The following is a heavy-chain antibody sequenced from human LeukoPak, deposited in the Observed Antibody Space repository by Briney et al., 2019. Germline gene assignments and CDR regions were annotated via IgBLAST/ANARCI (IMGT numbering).Heavy chain of an antibody. CDR2: IYYSGST. Sequence: SETLSLTCTASGGSISSYYWSWIRQPPGKGLEWIGYIYYSGSTNYNPSLKSRVTISVDTSKNQFSLKLSSVTAADTAVYYCARASGYYYAFDIWGQGTMVTVSS. CDR3: ARASGYYYAFDI. J-gene: IGHJ3*02. D-gene: IGHD3-22*01. V-gene: IGHV4-59*01. CDR1: GGSISSYY.